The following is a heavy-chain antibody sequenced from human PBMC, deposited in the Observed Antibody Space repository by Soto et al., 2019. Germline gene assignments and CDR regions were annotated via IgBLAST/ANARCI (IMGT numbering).Heavy chain of an antibody. CDR2: ISYTGST. V-gene: IGHV4-59*01. J-gene: IGHJ4*02. CDR3: ARGDSYDSSGYYDY. Sequence: PSETLSLTCTVSGGSISSYYWSWIRQPPGKGLEWIGFISYTGSTDYNPSLRSRVTISVDTSKNQFSLNLSSVTAADTAVYYCARGDSYDSSGYYDYWGPGTLVTVSS. D-gene: IGHD3-22*01. CDR1: GGSISSYY.